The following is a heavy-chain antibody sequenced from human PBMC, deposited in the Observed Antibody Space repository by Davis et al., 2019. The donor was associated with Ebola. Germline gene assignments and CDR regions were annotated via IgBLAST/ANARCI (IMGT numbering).Heavy chain of an antibody. D-gene: IGHD3-22*01. CDR2: ISSSSSYT. Sequence: GESLKISCAAPGFTFSDYYMRWIRQAPGQGLEWVSYISSSSSYTNYADSVKGRFTISRDNAKNSLHLQMNSLRAEDTAVYYCAREGRRRAMTMNPGYWGQGTLVTVSS. J-gene: IGHJ4*02. V-gene: IGHV3-11*05. CDR3: AREGRRRAMTMNPGY. CDR1: GFTFSDYY.